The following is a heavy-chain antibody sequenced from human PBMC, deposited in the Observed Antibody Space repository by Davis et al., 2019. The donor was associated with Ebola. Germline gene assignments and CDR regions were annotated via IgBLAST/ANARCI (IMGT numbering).Heavy chain of an antibody. CDR2: IFWDDDR. CDR1: GFSLSTSGMG. V-gene: IGHV2-5*02. CDR3: TRLAYTNGWFYFDS. Sequence: SGPTLAKPTQTFTLTRTFPGFSLSTSGMGVGWIRQIPGKALERLGFIFWDDDRRYSPSLKSRLTITKDTSKNQVVLTMTNMDPADTATYYCTRLAYTNGWFYFDSWGQGSLVTVSS. J-gene: IGHJ4*02. D-gene: IGHD2-8*01.